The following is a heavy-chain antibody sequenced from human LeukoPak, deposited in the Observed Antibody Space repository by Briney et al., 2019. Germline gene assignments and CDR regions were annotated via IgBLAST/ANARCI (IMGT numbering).Heavy chain of an antibody. J-gene: IGHJ4*02. Sequence: SETLSLTCTVSGGSVSSGSNYWSWIRQPPGKGLEWVGYIHYSGSTSHNPALKSRVTISVDTSKNQFSLKLSSVTAADTAVYYCARVLYGSGTYYFGYWGQGTLVTVSS. CDR3: ARVLYGSGTYYFGY. CDR2: IHYSGST. V-gene: IGHV4-61*01. CDR1: GGSVSSGSNY. D-gene: IGHD3-10*01.